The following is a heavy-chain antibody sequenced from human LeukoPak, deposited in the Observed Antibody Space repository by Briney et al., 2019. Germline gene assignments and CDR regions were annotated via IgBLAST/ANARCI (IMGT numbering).Heavy chain of an antibody. V-gene: IGHV4-59*01. CDR1: GGSIRSYY. J-gene: IGHJ4*02. Sequence: SETLSLTCTVSGGSIRSYYWSWIRQPPGKGLEWIGYIYYSGSTNFNPSLKSRVTISVDTSKNQFSLKLSSVTVADTAVYYCGRDLGGRSGYWGQGTLVTVSS. D-gene: IGHD1-26*01. CDR3: GRDLGGRSGY. CDR2: IYYSGST.